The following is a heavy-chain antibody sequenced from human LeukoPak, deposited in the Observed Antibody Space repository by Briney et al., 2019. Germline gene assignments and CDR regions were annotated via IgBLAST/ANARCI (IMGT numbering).Heavy chain of an antibody. V-gene: IGHV3-53*05. D-gene: IGHD5-24*01. CDR2: IYSGGST. Sequence: GSLRLSCAASGFTVSSNYMSWVRQAPGRGLDWVSFIYSGGSTYYADSVKGRFTISRDNSKNTLYLQMNSLRAEDTDVYYCARDSGRDGYNTDFDYWGQGTLVTVSS. CDR1: GFTVSSNY. CDR3: ARDSGRDGYNTDFDY. J-gene: IGHJ4*02.